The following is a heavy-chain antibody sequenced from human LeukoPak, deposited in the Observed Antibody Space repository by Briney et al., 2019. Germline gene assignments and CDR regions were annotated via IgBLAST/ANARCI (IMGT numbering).Heavy chain of an antibody. V-gene: IGHV3-7*01. CDR3: ARGGNLEN. CDR2: INEDGGER. J-gene: IGHJ4*02. Sequence: GGSLRLSCAASGFTLNRYWMSWVRQAPGKGLEWVANINEDGGERHYMDSVKGRFTISRDNAKNSLYLQMNSLRAEDTAVYYCARGGNLENWGGGTLVTVSS. D-gene: IGHD1-14*01. CDR1: GFTLNRYW.